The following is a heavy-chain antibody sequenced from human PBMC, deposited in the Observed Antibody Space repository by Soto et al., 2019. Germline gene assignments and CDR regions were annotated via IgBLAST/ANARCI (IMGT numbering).Heavy chain of an antibody. CDR3: VKWGGKSYGDFDS. CDR1: GFTFSSYW. V-gene: IGHV3-74*01. CDR2: INMDGSST. D-gene: IGHD5-18*01. Sequence: EVQLVESGGDVVQPGGSLRLSCAASGFTFSSYWMHWVRQAPGKGLVWVSRINMDGSSTSYADSVKGRFIISRDNAKNTRDLQLNSLTTGDTAMDYCVKWGGKSYGDFDSWGQGPLVTVSS. J-gene: IGHJ4*02.